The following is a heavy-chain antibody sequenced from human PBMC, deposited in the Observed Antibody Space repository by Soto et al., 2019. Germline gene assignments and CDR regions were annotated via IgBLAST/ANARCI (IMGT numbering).Heavy chain of an antibody. J-gene: IGHJ1*01. CDR1: GFTFSSYG. D-gene: IGHD2-15*01. Sequence: QVQLVESGGGVVQPGRSLRLSCAASGFTFSSYGLHWVRQAPGKGLEWVAVIAYDGSNKYYADAVKDRFTISRDNSKNPLYRQMNSLRAEDTAVYYCAKDPNYCSGGSCYVPSFFQHWGQGTLVTVSS. CDR2: IAYDGSNK. V-gene: IGHV3-30*18. CDR3: AKDPNYCSGGSCYVPSFFQH.